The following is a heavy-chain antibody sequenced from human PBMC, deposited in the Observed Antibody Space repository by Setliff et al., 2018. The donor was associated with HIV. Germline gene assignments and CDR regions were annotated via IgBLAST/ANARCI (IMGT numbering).Heavy chain of an antibody. CDR3: SRGLSFYDPGGFDY. CDR2: IYTSGST. CDR1: GGSISSYY. J-gene: IGHJ4*02. D-gene: IGHD3-22*01. Sequence: PSETLSLTCTVSGGSISSYYWSWIRQPPGKGMEWIGYIYTSGSTNYNPSLKSRVTISVDTSKNQFSLKLSSVTAADTAVYYCSRGLSFYDPGGFDYWGQGTLVTVSS. V-gene: IGHV4-4*09.